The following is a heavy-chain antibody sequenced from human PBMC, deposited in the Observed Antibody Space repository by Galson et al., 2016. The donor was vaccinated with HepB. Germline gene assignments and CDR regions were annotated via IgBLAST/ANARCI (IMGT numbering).Heavy chain of an antibody. CDR1: GLIFSNYG. CDR2: ISSDGGDK. D-gene: IGHD2-2*01. Sequence: LRLSCAASGLIFSNYGMHWVRQAPGKGLEWVAVISSDGGDKVYADSVKGRFTISRDNSKNTLFLQMSSLGAEDTAVYYCAKDRSSSWTHDHWGQGTLVTVSS. CDR3: AKDRSSSWTHDH. V-gene: IGHV3-30*18. J-gene: IGHJ4*02.